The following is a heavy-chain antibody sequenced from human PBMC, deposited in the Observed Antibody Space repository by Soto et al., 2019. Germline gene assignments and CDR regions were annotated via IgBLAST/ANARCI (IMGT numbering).Heavy chain of an antibody. Sequence: SVQVSCKASGGTFSSYAISWVRQAPGQGLEWMGGIIPIFGTANYAQKFQGRVTITADESTSTAYMELSSLRSEDTAVYYCARLLYSGSHFDYWGQGTLVTVSS. CDR3: ARLLYSGSHFDY. J-gene: IGHJ4*02. CDR2: IIPIFGTA. V-gene: IGHV1-69*13. CDR1: GGTFSSYA. D-gene: IGHD1-26*01.